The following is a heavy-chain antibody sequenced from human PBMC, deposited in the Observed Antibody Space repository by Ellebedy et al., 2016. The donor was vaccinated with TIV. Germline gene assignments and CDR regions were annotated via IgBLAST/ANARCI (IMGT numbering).Heavy chain of an antibody. CDR2: INPSGGST. D-gene: IGHD2-2*01. CDR1: GYTFTSYY. Sequence: ASVKVSCKASGYTFTSYYMHWVRQAPGQGLEWMGIINPSGGSTSYAQKFQGGVTITADESTSTAYMELSSLRSEDTAVYYCASPRGGYCSSTSCLHFDYWGQGTLVTVSS. J-gene: IGHJ4*02. CDR3: ASPRGGYCSSTSCLHFDY. V-gene: IGHV1-46*01.